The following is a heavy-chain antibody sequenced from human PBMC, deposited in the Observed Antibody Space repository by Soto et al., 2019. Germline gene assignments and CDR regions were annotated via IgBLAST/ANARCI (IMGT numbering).Heavy chain of an antibody. CDR2: ISAYNGNT. Sequence: ASVKVSCTASGYSFTSYGSSWVRQAPGQGLEWMGWISAYNGNTNYAQKLQGRVTMTTDTSTSTAYMELRSLRSDDTAVYYCARDRLELRAFDIWGQGTMVTVSS. CDR1: GYSFTSYG. V-gene: IGHV1-18*01. D-gene: IGHD1-7*01. J-gene: IGHJ3*02. CDR3: ARDRLELRAFDI.